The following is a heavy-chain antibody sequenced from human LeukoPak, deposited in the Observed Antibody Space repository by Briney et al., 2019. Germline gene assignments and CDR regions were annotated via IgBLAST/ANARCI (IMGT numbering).Heavy chain of an antibody. CDR2: INHSGST. D-gene: IGHD6-19*01. Sequence: SETLSLTCAVYGGSFSGYYWSWIRQPPGKGLEWIGEINHSGSTNYNPSLKSRVTISVDTSKNQFSLKLSSVTAADTAVYYCAREGCSGWSNWFDPWGQGTLVTVSS. V-gene: IGHV4-34*01. CDR3: AREGCSGWSNWFDP. CDR1: GGSFSGYY. J-gene: IGHJ5*02.